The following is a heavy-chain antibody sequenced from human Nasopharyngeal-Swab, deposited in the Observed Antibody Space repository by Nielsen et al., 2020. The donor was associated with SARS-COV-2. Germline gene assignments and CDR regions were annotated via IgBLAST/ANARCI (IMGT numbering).Heavy chain of an antibody. J-gene: IGHJ6*02. D-gene: IGHD1/OR15-1a*01. CDR2: ISDSSSII. V-gene: IGHV3-48*04. CDR3: ARTEHGGSYYYGMDV. Sequence: VRQAPGKALERVSYISDSSSIIYYINSVKGRFTVSRDNAKNSLYLQMNSLRAEDTAVYYCARTEHGGSYYYGMDVWGQGTTVTVSS.